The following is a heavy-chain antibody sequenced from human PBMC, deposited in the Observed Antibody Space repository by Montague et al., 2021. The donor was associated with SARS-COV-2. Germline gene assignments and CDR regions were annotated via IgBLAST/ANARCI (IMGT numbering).Heavy chain of an antibody. J-gene: IGHJ4*02. Sequence: SETLSLTCVVYGGSFSGYYWSWIRQPPGKGLEWIGEIYHSGSTNYNPSLKSRVTISVDTSKNQFSLRLSSVTAADTAVYYCARDRGVQYQLQMPFYFDYWGQGTLVTVSS. D-gene: IGHD2-2*01. CDR3: ARDRGVQYQLQMPFYFDY. V-gene: IGHV4-34*01. CDR2: IYHSGST. CDR1: GGSFSGYY.